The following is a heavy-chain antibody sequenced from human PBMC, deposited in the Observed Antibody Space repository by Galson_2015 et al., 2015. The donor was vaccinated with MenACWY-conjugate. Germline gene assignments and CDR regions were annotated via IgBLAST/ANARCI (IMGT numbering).Heavy chain of an antibody. Sequence: YSPTFQGQVTISADKSISAAYLQWSSLKPSDTAIYYCARRRSSTSGGHWFDPWGQGTLVTVSS. V-gene: IGHV5-51*01. D-gene: IGHD2-2*01. CDR3: ARRRSSTSGGHWFDP. J-gene: IGHJ5*02.